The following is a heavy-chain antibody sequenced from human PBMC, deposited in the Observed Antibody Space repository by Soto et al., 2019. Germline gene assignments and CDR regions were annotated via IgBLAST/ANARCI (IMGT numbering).Heavy chain of an antibody. D-gene: IGHD1-26*01. Sequence: EMLRVTCTVSGGSVGSGGCRCRLKQQPPGKGLEWIGYIYYSGSTNYNPSLKSRVTISVDTSEHEFSLKLSSVTAADTAVYYCARLVGSTDGFDVGGQGTLVTVSS. V-gene: IGHV4-61*08. CDR3: ARLVGSTDGFDV. J-gene: IGHJ4*02. CDR1: GGSVGSGGCR. CDR2: IYYSGST.